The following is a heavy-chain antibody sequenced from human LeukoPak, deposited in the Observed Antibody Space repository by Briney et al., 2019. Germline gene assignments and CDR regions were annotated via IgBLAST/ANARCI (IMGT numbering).Heavy chain of an antibody. D-gene: IGHD6-19*01. CDR2: GSSP. J-gene: IGHJ6*02. CDR3: ARVHSSGWYDYYYYYGMDV. Sequence: GSSPSYADSVKGLFTISRHNANNTLYLQMNSLRAEDTAVYYCARVHSSGWYDYYYYYGMDVWGQGTTVTVSS. V-gene: IGHV3-74*01.